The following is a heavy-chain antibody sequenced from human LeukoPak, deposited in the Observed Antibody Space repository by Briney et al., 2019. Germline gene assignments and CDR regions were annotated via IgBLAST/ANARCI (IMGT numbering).Heavy chain of an antibody. J-gene: IGHJ4*02. D-gene: IGHD1-26*01. CDR1: GFTFSSYG. CDR2: IRYDGSNK. V-gene: IGHV3-30*02. CDR3: AKVASGSHYNQFDY. Sequence: GGSLRLSCAASGFTFSSYGMHWVRQAPGKGLEGVAFIRYDGSNKYYADSVKGRFTISRDNSKNTLYLQMNSLRAEDTAVYYCAKVASGSHYNQFDYWGQGTLVTVSS.